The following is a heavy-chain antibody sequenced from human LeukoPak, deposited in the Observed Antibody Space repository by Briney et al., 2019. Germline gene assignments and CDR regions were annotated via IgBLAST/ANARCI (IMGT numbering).Heavy chain of an antibody. V-gene: IGHV4-59*01. D-gene: IGHD4-11*01. J-gene: IGHJ5*01. CDR2: IFSSGST. Sequence: PSATLSLTCTVSGGSISRYYWSWIRQPPGKGLEWIGYIFSSGSTNYNPSLNSRVTISVDTSKNQFSLKLSSVTAADTAVYYCARGPTTVTTGTWFDPWGQGTLVTVSS. CDR1: GGSISRYY. CDR3: ARGPTTVTTGTWFDP.